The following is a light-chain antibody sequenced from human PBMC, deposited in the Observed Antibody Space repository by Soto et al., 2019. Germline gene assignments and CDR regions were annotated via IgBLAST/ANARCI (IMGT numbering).Light chain of an antibody. V-gene: IGKV3D-20*01. J-gene: IGKJ2*01. CDR3: QQYGISSQP. Sequence: DIGLTQSPATLSLSPGERATLSCGSRTSVSCSYLVWSQQRPGLAPRLLIYDASYRATGIPDRLSGSGSGTDVSLPISRLEPEDFAGYYWQQYGISSQPFGRGTKLDLK. CDR1: TSVSCSY. CDR2: DAS.